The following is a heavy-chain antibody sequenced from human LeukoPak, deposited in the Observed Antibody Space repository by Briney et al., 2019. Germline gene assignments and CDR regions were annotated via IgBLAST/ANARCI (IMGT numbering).Heavy chain of an antibody. CDR2: IYYSRST. D-gene: IGHD3-22*01. CDR1: GGSISSYY. Sequence: PSETLSLTCTVSGGSISSYYWSWIRQPPGKGLEWIGYIYYSRSTNYNPSLKSRVTISVDTSKNQFSLKLSSVTAADTAVYYCARGGTAYYYDSSGTIDYWGQGTLVTVSS. V-gene: IGHV4-59*01. J-gene: IGHJ4*02. CDR3: ARGGTAYYYDSSGTIDY.